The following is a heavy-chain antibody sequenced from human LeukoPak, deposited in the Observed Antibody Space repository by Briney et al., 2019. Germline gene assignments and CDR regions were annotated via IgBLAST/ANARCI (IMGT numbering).Heavy chain of an antibody. CDR2: ISAYNGNT. D-gene: IGHD3-22*01. Sequence: GASVKVSCKASGYTFPSYGISWVRQAPGQGLEWMGWISAYNGNTNYAQKLQGRVTMTTDTSTSTAYMELRSLRSDDTAVYYCARDYYDSSGYYRFDYWGQGTLVTVSS. V-gene: IGHV1-18*01. CDR3: ARDYYDSSGYYRFDY. CDR1: GYTFPSYG. J-gene: IGHJ4*02.